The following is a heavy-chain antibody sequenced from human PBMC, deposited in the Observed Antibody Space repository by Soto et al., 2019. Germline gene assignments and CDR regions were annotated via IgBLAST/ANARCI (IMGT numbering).Heavy chain of an antibody. J-gene: IGHJ4*02. V-gene: IGHV3-21*06. CDR2: ITSSSTYI. CDR1: GFTFSAYS. D-gene: IGHD5-18*01. CDR3: ARDLLEGYGHARQPDY. Sequence: GGSLRLSCVASGFTFSAYSMSWARQAPGQGLEWVSSITSSSTYIYYTRSVEGRFTISRDDAKNSLHLQMNSLRAEDTAVYYCARDLLEGYGHARQPDYWGQGTLVTVSS.